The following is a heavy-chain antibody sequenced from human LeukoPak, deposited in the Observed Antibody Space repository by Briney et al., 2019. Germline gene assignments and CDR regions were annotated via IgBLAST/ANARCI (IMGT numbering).Heavy chain of an antibody. J-gene: IGHJ5*02. Sequence: PSETLSLTCTVSGGSISSYYWSWIRQPPGKGLEWIGYIYYSGSTNYNPSLKSRVTISVDASKNQFSLKLSSVTAADTAVYYCAXXXXXXXXXXPRNWFDPWGQGTLVTVSS. CDR2: IYYSGST. V-gene: IGHV4-59*12. CDR1: GGSISSYY. CDR3: AXXXXXXXXXXPRNWFDP.